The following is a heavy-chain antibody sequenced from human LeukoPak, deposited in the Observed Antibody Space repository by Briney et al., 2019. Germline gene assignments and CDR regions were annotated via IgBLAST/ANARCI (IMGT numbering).Heavy chain of an antibody. D-gene: IGHD6-13*01. CDR1: GFTFSSYS. Sequence: GGSLRLSCAASGFTFSSYSMNWVRRAPGKGLEWVSSISSSSSYIYYADSVKGRFTISRDNAKNSLYLQMNSLRAEDTAVYYCARDRVTSSSWYNDAFDIWGQGTMVTVSS. CDR3: ARDRVTSSSWYNDAFDI. V-gene: IGHV3-21*01. J-gene: IGHJ3*02. CDR2: ISSSSSYI.